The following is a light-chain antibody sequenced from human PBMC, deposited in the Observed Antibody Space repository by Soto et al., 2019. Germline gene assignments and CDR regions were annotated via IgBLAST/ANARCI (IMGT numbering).Light chain of an antibody. Sequence: DLQMTQSPSSVSASVGDRVTITCRASQAISTWLAWYQQKPGKAPKLLIYAASNLQTGVPSRFSGSGSGTDFTLTISSLQPEDFATYYCQQANGFPRTFGQGTKVEIK. V-gene: IGKV1D-12*01. CDR2: AAS. J-gene: IGKJ1*01. CDR1: QAISTW. CDR3: QQANGFPRT.